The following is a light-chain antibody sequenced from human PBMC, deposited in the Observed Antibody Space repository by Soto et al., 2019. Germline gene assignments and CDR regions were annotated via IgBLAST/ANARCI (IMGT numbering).Light chain of an antibody. V-gene: IGLV2-14*01. CDR2: EVS. Sequence: SALTQPASVSGSPGQSITISCSGTSSDVGSYDHVAWYQQFPGKTPKLMIYEVSNRPSGVSSRFSGSKSGNTASLTISGLQAEDEADYYCTSFAPGRIYVFGSGTKVTVL. J-gene: IGLJ1*01. CDR1: SSDVGSYDH. CDR3: TSFAPGRIYV.